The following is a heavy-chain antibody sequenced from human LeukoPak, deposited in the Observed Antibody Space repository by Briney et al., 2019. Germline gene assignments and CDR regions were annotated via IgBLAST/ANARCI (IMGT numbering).Heavy chain of an antibody. Sequence: PGGSLRLSCAASGFTFSGYAMHWVRQAPGKGLEWVAVISYDGSNKYYADSVKGRFTISRDNSKNTLYLQMNSLRAEDTAVYYCAKDRGYSSGWYLPFDYWGQGTLVTVSS. J-gene: IGHJ4*02. V-gene: IGHV3-30*04. CDR2: ISYDGSNK. D-gene: IGHD6-19*01. CDR3: AKDRGYSSGWYLPFDY. CDR1: GFTFSGYA.